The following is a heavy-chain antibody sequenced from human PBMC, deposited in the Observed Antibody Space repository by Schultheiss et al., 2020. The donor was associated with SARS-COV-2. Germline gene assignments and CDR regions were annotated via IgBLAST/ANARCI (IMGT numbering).Heavy chain of an antibody. J-gene: IGHJ4*02. D-gene: IGHD6-19*01. CDR3: GRSGSSGWLNPIHS. Sequence: GESLKISCAGSGFTFSSQSMNWVRQAPGKGLEWISYISSSSSITYYADSVKGRFTIFRDNAKNSLYLQMNSLRAEDTAVYYCGRSGSSGWLNPIHSWGQGILVTVSS. CDR1: GFTFSSQS. CDR2: ISSSSSIT. V-gene: IGHV3-48*01.